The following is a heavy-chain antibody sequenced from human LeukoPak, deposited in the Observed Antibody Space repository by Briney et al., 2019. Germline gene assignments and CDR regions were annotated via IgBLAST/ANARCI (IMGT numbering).Heavy chain of an antibody. Sequence: PSETLSLTCSVSGGSMTSYYWSWIWQPPGKGLEWIGYIYYSGSTIYSPSLRSRVTISVDTSRNQFSLKLTSVTAADTAVYHCARAPAGPPYYYMDVWGKGTTVSVS. CDR3: ARAPAGPPYYYMDV. V-gene: IGHV4-59*01. CDR2: IYYSGST. J-gene: IGHJ6*03. CDR1: GGSMTSYY.